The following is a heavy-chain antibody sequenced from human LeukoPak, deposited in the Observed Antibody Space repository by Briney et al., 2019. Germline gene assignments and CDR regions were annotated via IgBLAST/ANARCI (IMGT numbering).Heavy chain of an antibody. CDR1: GFTFSSYA. CDR2: ISGGGGPT. V-gene: IGHV3-23*01. Sequence: GGSLRLTCAASGFTFSSYAMSWVRQAPGKGLEWVSAISGGGGPTYYADSVKGRFTISRDNSKNTLYLQMNSLRAEDAAVYFCAKNSGYSWQYFFDYWGQGTLVTVSS. J-gene: IGHJ4*02. CDR3: AKNSGYSWQYFFDY. D-gene: IGHD6-25*01.